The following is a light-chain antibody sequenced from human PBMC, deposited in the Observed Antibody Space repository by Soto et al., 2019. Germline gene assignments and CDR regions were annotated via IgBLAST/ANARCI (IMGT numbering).Light chain of an antibody. CDR3: QQYGSSALT. Sequence: EIVLTQSPGTLSLSPGERATLSCRASQSVSSIYLAWYQQKPGLAPRLLIYGASSRPTGIPDRFSGSGSGTDFTLTISRLEPEDFAVYYCQQYGSSALTFGGGTKVEIK. V-gene: IGKV3-20*01. CDR1: QSVSSIY. CDR2: GAS. J-gene: IGKJ4*01.